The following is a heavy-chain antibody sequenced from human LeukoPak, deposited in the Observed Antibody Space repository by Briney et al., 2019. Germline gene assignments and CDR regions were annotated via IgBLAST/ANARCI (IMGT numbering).Heavy chain of an antibody. CDR1: GFIFDDYA. D-gene: IGHD6-19*01. CDR2: ISWNSDSI. CDR3: ARVGKNGWDFDH. J-gene: IGHJ4*02. Sequence: GRSLRLSCAASGFIFDDYAMHWVRQAPGKGLEWVSGISWNSDSIDYANSVKGRFTISRDNTKNSLYLQMTSLRADDTAVYYCARVGKNGWDFDHWGQGTLVTVSS. V-gene: IGHV3-9*01.